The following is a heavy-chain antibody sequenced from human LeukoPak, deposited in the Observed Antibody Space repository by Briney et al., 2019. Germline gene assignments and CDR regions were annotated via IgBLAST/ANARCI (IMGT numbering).Heavy chain of an antibody. Sequence: PSETLSLTCTVSGGSISSYYWSWIRQPPGKGLEWIGYIYYSGSTNYNPSLKSRVTISVDTSKNQFSLKVSSVTAADTAVYYCVRVLYRGSSSRGWIDLWGQGILVTVSS. CDR2: IYYSGST. J-gene: IGHJ4*02. V-gene: IGHV4-59*01. CDR3: VRVLYRGSSSRGWIDL. D-gene: IGHD6-19*01. CDR1: GGSISSYY.